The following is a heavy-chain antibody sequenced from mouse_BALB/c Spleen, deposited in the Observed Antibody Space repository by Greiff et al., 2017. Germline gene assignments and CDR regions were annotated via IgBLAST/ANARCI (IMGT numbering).Heavy chain of an antibody. V-gene: IGHV1-18*01. CDR2: INPNNGGT. D-gene: IGHD2-4*01. J-gene: IGHJ4*01. CDR1: GYTFTDYN. CDR3: ARKVYYDSLYAMDY. Sequence: EVQLQQSGPELVKPGASVKIPCKASGYTFTDYNMDWVQQSHGKSLEWIGDINPNNGGTIYNQKFKGKATLTVDKSSSTAYMELRSLTSEDTAVYYCARKVYYDSLYAMDYWGQGTSVTVSS.